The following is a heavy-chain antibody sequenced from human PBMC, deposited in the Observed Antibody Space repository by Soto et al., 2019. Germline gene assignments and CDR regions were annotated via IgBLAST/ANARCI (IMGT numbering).Heavy chain of an antibody. J-gene: IGHJ3*02. CDR1: GFTFSSYS. CDR3: AGGEFTKYLPFDAFDI. CDR2: ISSSSSYI. Sequence: PGGSLRLSCAASGFTFSSYSMNWVRQAPGKGLEWVSSISSSSSYIYYADSVKGRFTISRDNAKNSLYLQMNSLRAEDTAVYYCAGGEFTKYLPFDAFDIWGQGTMVTVSS. V-gene: IGHV3-21*01. D-gene: IGHD3-16*01.